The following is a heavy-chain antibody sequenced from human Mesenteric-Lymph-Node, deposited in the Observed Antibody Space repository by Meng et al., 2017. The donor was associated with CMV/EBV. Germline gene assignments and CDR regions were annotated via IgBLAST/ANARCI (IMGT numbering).Heavy chain of an antibody. CDR3: ARALGNYGLYWFDP. CDR2: ISAYNGKP. D-gene: IGHD1-7*01. V-gene: IGHV1-18*01. J-gene: IGHJ5*02. CDR1: GYTFTDHG. Sequence: ASVKVSCKASGYTFTDHGISWVRQAPGQGPEWMGDISAYNGKPNYSQKFQDRITMTPDTSTSTAYMELRSLRSDDTAVYYCARALGNYGLYWFDPWGQGTLVTVSS.